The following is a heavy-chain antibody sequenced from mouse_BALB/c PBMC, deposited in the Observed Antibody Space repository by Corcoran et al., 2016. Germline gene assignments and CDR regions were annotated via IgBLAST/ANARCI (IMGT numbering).Heavy chain of an antibody. CDR2: INTYTGEP. CDR1: GYTFTNYG. CDR3: ARQEEYPFYAMDY. J-gene: IGHJ4*01. Sequence: QIQLVQSGPELKKPGETVKISCKASGYTFTNYGMNWVKQAPGKGLKWMGWINTYTGEPTYADDFKGRFAFSLETSASTAYLQINNLKNEDTATYFCARQEEYPFYAMDYWGQGTSVTVSS. V-gene: IGHV9-3-1*01.